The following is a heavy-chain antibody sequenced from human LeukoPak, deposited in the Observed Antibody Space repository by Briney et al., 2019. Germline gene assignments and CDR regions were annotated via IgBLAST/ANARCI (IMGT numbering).Heavy chain of an antibody. CDR3: ARVSAINAFDI. CDR1: GGSLSNDL. Sequence: PSETLSLTCTVSGGSLSNDLWSWIRQPAGKGLEWIGRIYTSGNTNYNPSLKSRVTISLDTSKNQFSLKLSSVTAADTAIYYCARVSAINAFDIWGQGTMVTVSS. V-gene: IGHV4-4*07. J-gene: IGHJ3*02. CDR2: IYTSGNT.